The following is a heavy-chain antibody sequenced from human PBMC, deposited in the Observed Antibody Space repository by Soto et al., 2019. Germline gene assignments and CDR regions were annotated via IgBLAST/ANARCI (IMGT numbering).Heavy chain of an antibody. D-gene: IGHD6-19*01. J-gene: IGHJ4*02. V-gene: IGHV1-46*01. CDR3: ARVQWLVAPFDY. CDR2: INPSGGST. CDR1: GYTFTSYY. Sequence: ASVKVYCKASGYTFTSYYMHWVRQAPGQGLEWMGIINPSGGSTSYAQKFQGRVTMTRDTSTSTVYMELSSLRSEDTAVYYCARVQWLVAPFDYWGQGTLVTVSS.